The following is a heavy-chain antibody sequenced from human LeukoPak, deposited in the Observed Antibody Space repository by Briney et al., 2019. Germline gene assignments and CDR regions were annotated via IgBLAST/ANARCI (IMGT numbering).Heavy chain of an antibody. Sequence: GASVKVSCKASGYTFTSYGISWVRQAPGQGLEWMGWISAYNGNTNYAQKLQGRVTMTTDTSTSTAYMELRSLRSDDTAVYYCARSQPGYSSGWYYDYWGQGTLVTVSS. J-gene: IGHJ4*02. CDR1: GYTFTSYG. V-gene: IGHV1-18*04. D-gene: IGHD6-19*01. CDR2: ISAYNGNT. CDR3: ARSQPGYSSGWYYDY.